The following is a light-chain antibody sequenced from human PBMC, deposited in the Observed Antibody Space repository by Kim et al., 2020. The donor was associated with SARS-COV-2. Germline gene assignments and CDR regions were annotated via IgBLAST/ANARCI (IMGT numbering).Light chain of an antibody. CDR2: GAS. CDR1: QSVRNNF. J-gene: IGKJ2*01. V-gene: IGKV3-20*01. CDR3: QQYYTSRRS. Sequence: EIVLTQSPGTLSSSPGERATLSCRASQSVRNNFLAWYQQRPGQAPRLLIYGASRRATGTPDRFSGSGSGTDFTLTINGLEPEDFAVYYCQQYYTSRRSFGQGTKLEI.